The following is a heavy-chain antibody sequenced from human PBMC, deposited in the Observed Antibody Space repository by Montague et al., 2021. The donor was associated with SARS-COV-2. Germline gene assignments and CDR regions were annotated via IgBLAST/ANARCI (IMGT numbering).Heavy chain of an antibody. CDR1: GGSISSGAYY. D-gene: IGHD3-3*01. Sequence: TLSLTCTVSGGSISSGAYYWSWIRQHPGKGLEWIGYIYYSGSTYYXPSLKSRVTISVDTSKNQFSLKLSSVTAADTAVYYCARASGKKTIFGVVISYFDYWGQGTLVTVSS. CDR2: IYYSGST. CDR3: ARASGKKTIFGVVISYFDY. V-gene: IGHV4-31*03. J-gene: IGHJ4*02.